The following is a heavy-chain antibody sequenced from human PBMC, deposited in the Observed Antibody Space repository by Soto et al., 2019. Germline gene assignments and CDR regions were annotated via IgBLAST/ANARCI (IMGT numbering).Heavy chain of an antibody. CDR1: GGSISSGDYY. V-gene: IGHV4-30-4*01. CDR3: ARVEVGATLDY. J-gene: IGHJ4*02. CDR2: IYYSGST. D-gene: IGHD1-26*01. Sequence: ASETLSLTCTVSGGSISSGDYYWSWIRQPPGKGLEWIGYIYYSGSTYYNPSLKSRVTISVDTSKNQFSLKLSSVTAADTAVYYCARVEVGATLDYWGQGTLVTVSS.